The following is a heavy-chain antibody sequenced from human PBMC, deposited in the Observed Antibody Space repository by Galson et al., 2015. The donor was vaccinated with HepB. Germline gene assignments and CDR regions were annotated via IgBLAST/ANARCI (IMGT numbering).Heavy chain of an antibody. V-gene: IGHV3-30-3*01. J-gene: IGHJ6*02. CDR3: ARDGSGPYYYYYYGMDV. CDR1: EFAFSRYN. CDR2: ISYDGSIE. Sequence: SLRLSCAASEFAFSRYNMHWVRQAPGKGLEWVALISYDGSIEEYAEFGKGRFTISRDNSKNTLYLQMNSLRAEDTAVYYCARDGSGPYYYYYYGMDVWGQGTAVTVSS. D-gene: IGHD2-15*01.